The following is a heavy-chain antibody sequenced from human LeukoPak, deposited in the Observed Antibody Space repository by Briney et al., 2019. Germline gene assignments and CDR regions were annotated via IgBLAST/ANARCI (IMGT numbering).Heavy chain of an antibody. CDR3: ARGDASGRPGIAFDY. CDR1: GGSISNNY. V-gene: IGHV4-59*01. J-gene: IGHJ4*02. Sequence: SETLSLTCNVSGGSISNNYWSWIRQPPGKGLEWIGYFHDSESTNYNPSLKSRVSISVYTSKKQVSLKLSSVTAADTAVYYCARGDASGRPGIAFDYWGQGTLVTVSS. D-gene: IGHD1-26*01. CDR2: FHDSEST.